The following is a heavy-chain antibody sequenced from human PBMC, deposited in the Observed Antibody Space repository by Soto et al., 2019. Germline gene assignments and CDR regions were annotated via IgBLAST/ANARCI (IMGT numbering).Heavy chain of an antibody. J-gene: IGHJ4*02. CDR2: KYYRSKWYN. CDR1: GDSVSSNSAA. CDR3: AXXXXXXXXXXXXXXXSIFDY. Sequence: TLSLTCAISGDSVSSNSAAWNWIRQSXXXGXEWXXRKYYRSKWYNDYAVSVKSRITINPDTSKNQFSLQLNSVTPEDTAVXXXAXXXXXXXXXXXXXXXSIFDYWGQGTLVTVSS. V-gene: IGHV6-1*01.